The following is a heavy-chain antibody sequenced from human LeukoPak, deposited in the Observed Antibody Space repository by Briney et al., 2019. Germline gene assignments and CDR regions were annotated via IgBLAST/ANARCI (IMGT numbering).Heavy chain of an antibody. CDR2: ISGSSSYI. CDR3: ARVPAGVIGMKDAFDM. CDR1: GFTVSGNF. J-gene: IGHJ3*02. D-gene: IGHD3-16*02. Sequence: GGSLRLSCAASGFTVSGNFMTWVRQAPGKGLEWVSSISGSSSYIYYADSVKGRFTISRHNAKNSLYLQVNSLRAEDTAVYYCARVPAGVIGMKDAFDMWGQGTMVTVSS. V-gene: IGHV3-21*01.